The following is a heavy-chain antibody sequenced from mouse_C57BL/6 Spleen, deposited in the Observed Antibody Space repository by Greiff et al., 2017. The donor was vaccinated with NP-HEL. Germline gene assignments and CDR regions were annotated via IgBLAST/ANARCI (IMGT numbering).Heavy chain of an antibody. D-gene: IGHD1-1*01. J-gene: IGHJ4*01. Sequence: VQLQQPGAELVRPGSSVKLSCKASGYTFASYWMHWVKQRPIQGLEWIGNIDPSDSETHYNQKFKDKATLTVDKSSSTAYMQLSSLTSEDSAVYYCARRGYGSSYYAMDYWGQGTSVTVSS. CDR1: GYTFASYW. CDR2: IDPSDSET. V-gene: IGHV1-52*01. CDR3: ARRGYGSSYYAMDY.